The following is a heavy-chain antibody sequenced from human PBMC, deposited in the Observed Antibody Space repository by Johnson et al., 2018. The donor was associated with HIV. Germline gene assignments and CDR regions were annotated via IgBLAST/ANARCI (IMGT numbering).Heavy chain of an antibody. CDR1: AFTFSSYA. CDR2: ISGSGGNT. Sequence: EVQLVESGGGLVHPGGSLRLSCAASAFTFSSYAMSWVRQAPGKGLEWVSGISGSGGNTYNADSVKGRFTISRDNSKNSLYLQMNSLRAEDTAVYYCARDPVSHYYDSSGSLDDAFDIWGQGTMVTVSS. J-gene: IGHJ3*02. D-gene: IGHD3-22*01. V-gene: IGHV3-23*04. CDR3: ARDPVSHYYDSSGSLDDAFDI.